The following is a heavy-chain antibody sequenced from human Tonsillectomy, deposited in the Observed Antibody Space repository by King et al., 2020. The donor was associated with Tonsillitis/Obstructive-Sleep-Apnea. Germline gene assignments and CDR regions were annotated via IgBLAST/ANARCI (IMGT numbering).Heavy chain of an antibody. CDR2: ISFDGSYK. Sequence: VQLVESGGGVVQPGRSLRLSCAASGFSFSSYAMHWVRQAPGKGLEWAAVISFDGSYKYYADSVKGRFTISRDNSKNTLYLQMNSLRPEDTAVYYCARDLGYCSGGSCYYFDYWGQGTLVTVSS. CDR3: ARDLGYCSGGSCYYFDY. CDR1: GFSFSSYA. V-gene: IGHV3-30*04. J-gene: IGHJ4*02. D-gene: IGHD2-15*01.